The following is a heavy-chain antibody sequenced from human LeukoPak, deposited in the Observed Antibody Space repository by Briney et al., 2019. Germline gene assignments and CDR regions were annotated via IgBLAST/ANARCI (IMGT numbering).Heavy chain of an antibody. V-gene: IGHV3-23*01. D-gene: IGHD3-3*01. J-gene: IGHJ6*02. CDR3: AKDDGYDFWSGDWGMDV. Sequence: PGGSLRLSCAASGFTFSSYAMSWVRQAPGKGLEWVSAISGSGGSTYYADSVKGRFTISRDNSKNTLYLQMNSLRAEDTAVYYCAKDDGYDFWSGDWGMDVWGQGTTVTVSS. CDR2: ISGSGGST. CDR1: GFTFSSYA.